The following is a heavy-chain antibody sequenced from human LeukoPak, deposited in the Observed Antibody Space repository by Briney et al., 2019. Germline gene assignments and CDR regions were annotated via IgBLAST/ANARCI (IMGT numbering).Heavy chain of an antibody. Sequence: ASAKVSCKASGYTFTTYYIHWVRQAPGQGLDWMGLINPSGGGTTYAQKFQGRVTITADESTSTAYMELSSLRSEDTAVYYCARGGSTSIDAFDIWGQGTMVTVSS. J-gene: IGHJ3*02. CDR3: ARGGSTSIDAFDI. V-gene: IGHV1-46*01. CDR2: INPSGGGT. D-gene: IGHD2-2*01. CDR1: GYTFTTYY.